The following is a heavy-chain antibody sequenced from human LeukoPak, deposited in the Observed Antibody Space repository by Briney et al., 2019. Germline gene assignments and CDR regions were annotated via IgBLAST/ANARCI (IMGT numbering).Heavy chain of an antibody. CDR2: IYYSGST. Sequence: SETLSLTCTVSGGSISSYYWSWIRQPPGKGLEWIGYIYYSGSTNYNPSLKSRVAISVDTSKNQFSLKLSSVTAADTAVYYCARARRGYPFDYWGQGTLVTVSS. CDR3: ARARRGYPFDY. D-gene: IGHD3-3*01. V-gene: IGHV4-59*01. CDR1: GGSISSYY. J-gene: IGHJ4*02.